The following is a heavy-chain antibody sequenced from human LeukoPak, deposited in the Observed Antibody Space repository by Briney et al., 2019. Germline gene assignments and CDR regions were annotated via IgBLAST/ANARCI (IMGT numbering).Heavy chain of an antibody. D-gene: IGHD6-25*01. CDR2: THYSGRT. CDR1: GGSISSSGYY. Sequence: SETLSRTCSDSGGSISSSGYYLGWIRQPPGKGLEWIASTHYSGRTYYNPSLKSRVTISVDTSKNQLSLKLSSVSPASTAVYYCASQSAAAGEWAFESWGQGTLVTVSS. CDR3: ASQSAAAGEWAFES. V-gene: IGHV4-39*01. J-gene: IGHJ4*02.